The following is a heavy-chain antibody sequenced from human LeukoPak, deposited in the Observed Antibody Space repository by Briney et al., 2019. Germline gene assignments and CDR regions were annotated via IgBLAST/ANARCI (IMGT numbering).Heavy chain of an antibody. CDR1: GYTITGYY. CDR2: INPNSGGT. D-gene: IGHD6-13*01. CDR3: ARGPRSYSSSWYNWFDP. J-gene: IGHJ5*02. Sequence: ASVKVSCKASGYTITGYYMHWVRQAPGQGLEWMGWINPNSGGTNYAQKFQGRVTMTRDTSISTAYMELSRLRSDDTAVYYCARGPRSYSSSWYNWFDPWGQGTLVTVSS. V-gene: IGHV1-2*02.